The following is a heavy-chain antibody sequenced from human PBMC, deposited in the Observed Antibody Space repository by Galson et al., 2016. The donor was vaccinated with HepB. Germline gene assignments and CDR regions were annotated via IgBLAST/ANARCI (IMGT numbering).Heavy chain of an antibody. D-gene: IGHD6-19*01. CDR2: INSDGSST. J-gene: IGHJ5*02. CDR1: GFTFSSYW. CDR3: AKDHGNRWLNNWFDP. Sequence: SLRLSCAASGFTFSSYWMSWVRQAPGKGLVWVSRINSDGSSTGFADSVKGRFTISRDNAKNTLYLQMNSLRAEDTAVYYCAKDHGNRWLNNWFDPWGQGTLVTVSS. V-gene: IGHV3-74*01.